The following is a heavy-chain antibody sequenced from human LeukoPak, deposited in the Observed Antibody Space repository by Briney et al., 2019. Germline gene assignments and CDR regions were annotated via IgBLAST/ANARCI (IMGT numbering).Heavy chain of an antibody. CDR3: ARSGSYYVGYYFDY. D-gene: IGHD1-26*01. Sequence: PGGSLRLSCAASGFTFSSYAMSWVRQAPGKGLEWVSAISGSGGSTYYADSVKGRFTISRDNSKNTLYLQMNSLRAEDTAVYYCARSGSYYVGYYFDYWGQGTLVTVSS. CDR1: GFTFSSYA. J-gene: IGHJ4*02. CDR2: ISGSGGST. V-gene: IGHV3-23*01.